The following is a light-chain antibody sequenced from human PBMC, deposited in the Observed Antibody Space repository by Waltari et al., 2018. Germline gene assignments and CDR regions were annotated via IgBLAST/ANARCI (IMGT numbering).Light chain of an antibody. Sequence: QSALTQPPSASGTPGQRVTISCSGSYSNIGSTNVYWYQQLTGTAPQLPSQRNYHRPSGRPDRCSGPKSGTSASLAISGLRSEDEGDYFCAVWEDRLSGRFGGGTKLTVL. CDR1: YSNIGSTN. J-gene: IGLJ3*02. CDR2: RNY. V-gene: IGLV1-47*01. CDR3: AVWEDRLSGR.